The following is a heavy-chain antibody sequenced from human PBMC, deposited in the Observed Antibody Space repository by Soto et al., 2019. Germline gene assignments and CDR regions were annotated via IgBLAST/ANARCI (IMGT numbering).Heavy chain of an antibody. CDR2: VYWDDTK. Sequence: QITLKESGPTLVKPTQTLTLTCTFSGFSLSTSGVGVGWIRQPPGKALEWLAVVYWDDTKHYSPSLKSRLTITKDTSKNQVVLTMTNMDPVDTATFFSAHKGYGDYPLVYWGQGTLVTVSS. D-gene: IGHD4-17*01. CDR1: GFSLSTSGVG. CDR3: AHKGYGDYPLVY. J-gene: IGHJ4*02. V-gene: IGHV2-5*02.